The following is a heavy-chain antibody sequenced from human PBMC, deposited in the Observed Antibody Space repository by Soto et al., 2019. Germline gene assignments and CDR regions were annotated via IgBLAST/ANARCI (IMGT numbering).Heavy chain of an antibody. D-gene: IGHD2-15*01. CDR2: INHSGTT. J-gene: IGHJ6*02. CDR1: GGSFSGYY. Sequence: QVQLQQWGAGLLKPSETLSLTCAVYGGSFSGYYWSWIRQPPGKGLVWNGEINHSGTTNYNPSLKSRVTISVDTSKNQFSLRLSSVTAADTAVYYCAKMRGGSYSFYYYGMDVWGQGTTVTVS. CDR3: AKMRGGSYSFYYYGMDV. V-gene: IGHV4-34*02.